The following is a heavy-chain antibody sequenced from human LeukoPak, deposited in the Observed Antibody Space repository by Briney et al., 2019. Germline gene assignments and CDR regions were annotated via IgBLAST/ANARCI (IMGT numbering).Heavy chain of an antibody. CDR3: AREGCSSTSCYNWFDP. CDR2: IYYSGST. Sequence: SETLSLTCTVSGGSISSGGYYWSWIRQHPGKGLEWIGYIYYSGSTYYNPSLKSRVTISVDTSKNQFSLKLSSVTAADTAVYYCAREGCSSTSCYNWFDPWGQGTLVTVSS. D-gene: IGHD2-2*01. J-gene: IGHJ5*02. CDR1: GGSISSGGYY. V-gene: IGHV4-31*03.